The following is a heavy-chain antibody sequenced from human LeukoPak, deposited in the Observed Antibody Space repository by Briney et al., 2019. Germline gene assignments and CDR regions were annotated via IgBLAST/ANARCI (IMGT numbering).Heavy chain of an antibody. D-gene: IGHD1-26*01. CDR1: GFTFSSYG. CDR3: AKGDTTWVLPHDC. J-gene: IGHJ4*02. Sequence: PGGSLRLSCAASGFTFSSYGMHWVRQAPGKGLEWVAFIRYDGSNKYYADSVKGRFTISRDNSKNTLNLQMNSLRAEDTAVYYCAKGDTTWVLPHDCWGQGTLVTVSS. V-gene: IGHV3-30*02. CDR2: IRYDGSNK.